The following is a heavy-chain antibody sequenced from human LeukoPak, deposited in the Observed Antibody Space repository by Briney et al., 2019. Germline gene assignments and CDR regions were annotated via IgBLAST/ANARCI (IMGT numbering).Heavy chain of an antibody. CDR2: INHSGST. CDR3: ARGLPIISMLRGVKPSVMFDS. D-gene: IGHD3-10*01. Sequence: SETLSLTCAVSGGSISSGGYSWSWIRQPPGKGLEWIGEINHSGSTNYNPSLKSRLTISIDTSKNQFALRLSSVTAADTAVYYCARGLPIISMLRGVKPSVMFDSWGQGTLVTVSS. CDR1: GGSISSGGYS. J-gene: IGHJ5*01. V-gene: IGHV4-34*01.